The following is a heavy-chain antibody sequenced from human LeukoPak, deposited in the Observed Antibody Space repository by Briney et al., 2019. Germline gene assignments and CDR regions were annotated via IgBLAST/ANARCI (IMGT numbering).Heavy chain of an antibody. V-gene: IGHV3-21*01. Sequence: GGSLRLSCAASGFTFSSYSMNWVRQAPGKGLEWVSSISSSSSYIYYADSVKGRFTISRDNAKNSLYLQMNSLRAEDTAVYYCARGYDSSGYYSGYYYYYYMDVWGKGTTVTVSS. CDR1: GFTFSSYS. CDR2: ISSSSSYI. J-gene: IGHJ6*03. CDR3: ARGYDSSGYYSGYYYYYYMDV. D-gene: IGHD3-22*01.